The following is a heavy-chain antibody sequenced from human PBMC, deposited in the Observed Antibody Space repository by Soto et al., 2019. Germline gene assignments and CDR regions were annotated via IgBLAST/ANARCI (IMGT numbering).Heavy chain of an antibody. CDR1: GFTFSSYW. V-gene: IGHV3-74*01. Sequence: WGSLRLSCSASGFTFSSYWMHWCRQAPGKGLVWVSRMNEDGGTTDYADSVKGRFTISRDNAKNTLYLQMNSLRVEDTAVYYCASDLSGRADVWGQGTTVTVS. CDR3: ASDLSGRADV. D-gene: IGHD3-10*01. CDR2: MNEDGGTT. J-gene: IGHJ6*02.